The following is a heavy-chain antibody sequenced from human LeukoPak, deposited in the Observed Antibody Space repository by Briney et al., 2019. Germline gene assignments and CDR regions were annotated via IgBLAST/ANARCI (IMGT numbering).Heavy chain of an antibody. Sequence: GGSLRLSCAASGFTFADYGMSWVRQAPGKGLEWVSGINWNGGSTGYADSVKGRFTISRDNAKNSLYLQMNSLRAEDTALYYCARGGQQLPFDPWGQGTLVTVSS. D-gene: IGHD6-13*01. CDR3: ARGGQQLPFDP. V-gene: IGHV3-20*04. CDR1: GFTFADYG. J-gene: IGHJ5*02. CDR2: INWNGGST.